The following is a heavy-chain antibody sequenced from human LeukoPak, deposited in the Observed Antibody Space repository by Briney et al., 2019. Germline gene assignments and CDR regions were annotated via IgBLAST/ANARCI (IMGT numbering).Heavy chain of an antibody. CDR3: ASNFDY. V-gene: IGHV3-33*03. J-gene: IGHJ4*02. CDR1: GFTFSNYG. CDR2: IWHDGSNK. Sequence: PGRSLRLSCATSGFTFSNYGMHWVRQAPGKGLEWVAVIWHDGSNKYYADSVKGRFTVSRDNSKNTLYLQMNRLRAEDTAVYYCASNFDYWGQGTLVTVSS.